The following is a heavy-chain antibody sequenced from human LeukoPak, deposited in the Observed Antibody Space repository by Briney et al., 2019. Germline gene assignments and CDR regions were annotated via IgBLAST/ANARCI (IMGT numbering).Heavy chain of an antibody. V-gene: IGHV3-21*01. CDR2: ISSSSSYI. D-gene: IGHD3-9*01. J-gene: IGHJ4*02. CDR3: ASPLGKNYDILTGYPDY. Sequence: GGSLRLSCAASGFTFSSYSMNWVRQAPGKGLEWVSSISSSSSYIYYADSVKGRFTISRGNAKNSLYLQMNSLRAEDTAVYYCASPLGKNYDILTGYPDYWGQGTLVTVSS. CDR1: GFTFSSYS.